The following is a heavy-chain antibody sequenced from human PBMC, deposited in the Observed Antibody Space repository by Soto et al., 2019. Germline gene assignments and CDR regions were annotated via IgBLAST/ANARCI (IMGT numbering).Heavy chain of an antibody. CDR2: FDPEDGET. J-gene: IGHJ4*02. CDR1: GYTLTELS. D-gene: IGHD6-13*01. Sequence: ASVKVSCKVSGYTLTELSMHWVRQAPGKGLEWMGGFDPEDGETIYAQKFQGRVTMTEDTSTDTAYMELSSLRSEDTAVHYCATSISSSWGLFDYWGQGTLVTVSS. V-gene: IGHV1-24*01. CDR3: ATSISSSWGLFDY.